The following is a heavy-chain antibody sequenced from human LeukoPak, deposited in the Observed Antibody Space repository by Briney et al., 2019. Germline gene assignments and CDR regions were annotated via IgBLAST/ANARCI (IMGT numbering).Heavy chain of an antibody. J-gene: IGHJ3*02. CDR2: IYHSGST. CDR1: GYSISSGYY. Sequence: SETLSLTCTVSGYSISSGYYWGWIRQPPGKGLEWIGSIYHSGSTYYNPSLKSRVTISVDTSKNQFSLKLSSVTAADTAVYYCARDPMVRGHDAFDIWGQGTMVTVSS. V-gene: IGHV4-38-2*02. D-gene: IGHD3-10*01. CDR3: ARDPMVRGHDAFDI.